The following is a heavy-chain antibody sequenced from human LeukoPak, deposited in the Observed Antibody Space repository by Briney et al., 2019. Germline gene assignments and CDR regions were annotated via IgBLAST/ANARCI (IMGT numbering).Heavy chain of an antibody. CDR1: GGTYSSYA. D-gene: IGHD2-15*01. J-gene: IGHJ4*02. V-gene: IGHV1-69*04. CDR2: IIPILGIA. Sequence: SVMVSCKASGGTYSSYAISWVRQAPGQGLEWMGRIIPILGIANYAQKFQGRVTITADKSTSTAYMELNSLRSEDTAVYYCARLYCSGGSCYSDGANFDYWGQGTLVTVSS. CDR3: ARLYCSGGSCYSDGANFDY.